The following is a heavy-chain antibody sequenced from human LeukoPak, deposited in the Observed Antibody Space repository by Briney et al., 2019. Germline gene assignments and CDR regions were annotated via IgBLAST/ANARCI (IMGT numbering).Heavy chain of an antibody. V-gene: IGHV3-48*03. D-gene: IGHD6-6*01. J-gene: IGHJ6*03. CDR1: GFTFSSYE. CDR2: ISSSGSTI. CDR3: ASIAARPIYYYYYMDV. Sequence: GGSLRLSCAASGFTFSSYEMNWVRQAPGKGLEWVSYISSSGSTIYYADSVKGRFTISRDNAKNSLYLQMNSLRAEDTAVYYCASIAARPIYYYYYMDVWGKGTTVTVSS.